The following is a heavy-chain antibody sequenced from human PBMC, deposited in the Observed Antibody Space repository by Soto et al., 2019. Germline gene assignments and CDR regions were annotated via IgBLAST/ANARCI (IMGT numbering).Heavy chain of an antibody. Sequence: GESLKISCKGSGYSFTSYWIGWVRQMSGKGLEWMGIIYTGDSDTRYSPSFQGQVTISADKSISTAYLQWSSLKASDTSIYYCAITYYYDSSGPFHGWGQGTMVTVSS. D-gene: IGHD3-22*01. CDR3: AITYYYDSSGPFHG. J-gene: IGHJ3*01. CDR1: GYSFTSYW. V-gene: IGHV5-51*01. CDR2: IYTGDSDT.